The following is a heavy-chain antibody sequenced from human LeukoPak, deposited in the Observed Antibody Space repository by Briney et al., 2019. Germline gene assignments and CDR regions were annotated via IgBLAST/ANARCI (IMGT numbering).Heavy chain of an antibody. CDR2: IYYSGST. CDR3: ARDPAQYCSGGSCYSDAFDT. D-gene: IGHD2-15*01. J-gene: IGHJ3*02. V-gene: IGHV4-59*12. CDR1: GGSISSYY. Sequence: SETLSLTCTVSGGSISSYYWSWIRQPPGKGLEWIGYIYYSGSTNYNPSLKSRVTISVDTSKNQFFLNLTSVTAADTAVYYCARDPAQYCSGGSCYSDAFDTWGQGTMVTVSS.